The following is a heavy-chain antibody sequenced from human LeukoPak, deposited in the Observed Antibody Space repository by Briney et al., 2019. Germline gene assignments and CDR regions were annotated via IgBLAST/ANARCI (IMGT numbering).Heavy chain of an antibody. CDR3: ATPGGILWFGDQDGMDV. Sequence: ASVKVSCKASGYTFTSYYMHWVRQAPGQGLEWMGIINPSGGSTSYAQKFQGRVTMTRDTSTSTVYMELSSLRSEDTAVYYCATPGGILWFGDQDGMDVWGHGTTVAVSS. V-gene: IGHV1-46*01. CDR1: GYTFTSYY. D-gene: IGHD3-10*01. J-gene: IGHJ6*02. CDR2: INPSGGST.